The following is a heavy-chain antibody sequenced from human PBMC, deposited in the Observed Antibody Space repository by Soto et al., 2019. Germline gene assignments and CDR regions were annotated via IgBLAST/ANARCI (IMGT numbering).Heavy chain of an antibody. CDR3: AREHIVVVTATRQRGMDV. CDR2: IWYDGRNK. D-gene: IGHD2-21*02. CDR1: GFTFSSDG. Sequence: QVQLVESGGGLVQNGRSLRLSCAASGFTFSSDGMHWVRQAPGKGLEGVAVIWYDGRNKYYADSVKGRLTISRDNSKNTLYLQMNSRRAEDTAVYYCAREHIVVVTATRQRGMDVSGQVTTVTVAS. V-gene: IGHV3-33*01. J-gene: IGHJ6*02.